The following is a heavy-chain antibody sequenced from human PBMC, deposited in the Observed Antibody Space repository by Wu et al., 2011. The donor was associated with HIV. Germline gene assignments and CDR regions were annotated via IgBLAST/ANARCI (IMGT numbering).Heavy chain of an antibody. Sequence: CKASGYTFTSYYMHWVRQAPGQGLEWMGIINPSGGSTSYAQKFQGRVTMTRDTSTSTVYMELSSLRSEDTAVYYCARSGGGSGSYDGYYYYYYMDVWGKGTTVTVSS. CDR3: ARSGGGSGSYDGYYYYYYMDV. CDR1: GYTFTSYY. CDR2: INPSGGST. J-gene: IGHJ6*03. D-gene: IGHD3-10*01. V-gene: IGHV1-46*01.